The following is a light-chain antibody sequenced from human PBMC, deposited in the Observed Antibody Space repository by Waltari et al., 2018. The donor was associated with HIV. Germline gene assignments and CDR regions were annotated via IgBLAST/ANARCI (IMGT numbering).Light chain of an antibody. J-gene: IGKJ5*01. V-gene: IGKV3-20*01. CDR3: QQYGSSPLT. Sequence: EIVLTQSPGTLSLSPGERARLSCRASQSVSSSYLAWYQLKPGQAPRLLIYGASNRATGIPDRFSGSGSGTDFTLTISRLEPEDFAVYYCQQYGSSPLTFGQGTRLEIK. CDR1: QSVSSSY. CDR2: GAS.